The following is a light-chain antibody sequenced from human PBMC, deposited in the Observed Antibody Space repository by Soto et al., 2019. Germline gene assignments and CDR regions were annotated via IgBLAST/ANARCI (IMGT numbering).Light chain of an antibody. CDR3: CSYAGRINWV. CDR1: SSDVGSYNL. J-gene: IGLJ3*02. Sequence: QSALTQPASVSGSPGQSITISCTGTSSDVGSYNLVSWFQQHTGEAPKLIIYEVSDRPSGVSNRFSGSKSGNTASLTISGLQGSDEADYYCCSYAGRINWVFGGGTKLTVL. V-gene: IGLV2-23*02. CDR2: EVS.